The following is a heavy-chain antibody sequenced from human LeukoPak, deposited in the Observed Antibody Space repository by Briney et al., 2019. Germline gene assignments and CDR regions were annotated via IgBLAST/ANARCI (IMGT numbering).Heavy chain of an antibody. CDR2: ITWNRDNI. J-gene: IGHJ6*02. V-gene: IGHV3-9*01. CDR1: GFTFSSYW. CDR3: AKDLSSAITSALVLDV. Sequence: GGSLRLSCAASGFTFSSYWMHWVRQAPGKGLEWVAGITWNRDNIGYGDSVKGRFTISRDNVKNVLYFQMNSLRPEDTALYYCAKDLSSAITSALVLDVWGQGTTV. D-gene: IGHD3-22*01.